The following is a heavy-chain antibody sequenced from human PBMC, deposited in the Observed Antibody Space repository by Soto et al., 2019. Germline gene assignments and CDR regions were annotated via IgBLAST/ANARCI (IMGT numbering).Heavy chain of an antibody. CDR3: VSGDAWGVLLAY. CDR2: IHYSGST. Sequence: SETLSLTCTVSGDSISSYYWGWIRQPPGKGLEWIGYIHYSGSTNYNPSLKSRVTISLDTPQNQFSLELNSVSAADTAVYYCVSGDAWGVLLAYWGQGALVTVSS. D-gene: IGHD2-21*02. J-gene: IGHJ4*02. V-gene: IGHV4-59*12. CDR1: GDSISSYY.